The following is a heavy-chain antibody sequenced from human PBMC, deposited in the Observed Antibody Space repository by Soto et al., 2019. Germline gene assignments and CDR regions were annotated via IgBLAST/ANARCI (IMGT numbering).Heavy chain of an antibody. J-gene: IGHJ5*02. D-gene: IGHD6-13*01. CDR2: INPSGGST. CDR3: AGNIAAAGMVFWFDP. CDR1: GYTFTSYY. V-gene: IGHV1-46*01. Sequence: ASVKVSCKASGYTFTSYYMHWVRQAPGQGLEWMGIINPSGGSTSYAQKFQGRVTMTRDTSTSTVYMELSSLRSEDTAVYYCAGNIAAAGMVFWFDPWGQGTLVTVS.